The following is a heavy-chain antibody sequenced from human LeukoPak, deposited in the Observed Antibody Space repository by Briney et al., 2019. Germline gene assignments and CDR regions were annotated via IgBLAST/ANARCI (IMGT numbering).Heavy chain of an antibody. Sequence: SVKVSCKASGGTFSSYAISWVRQAPGQGLEWMGGIIPIFGTANYAQKFQGRVTITAGKSTSTAYMELSSLRSEDTAVYYCASEYYGSGSYYYYYYMDVWGKGTTVTVSS. V-gene: IGHV1-69*06. J-gene: IGHJ6*03. CDR2: IIPIFGTA. D-gene: IGHD3-10*01. CDR3: ASEYYGSGSYYYYYYMDV. CDR1: GGTFSSYA.